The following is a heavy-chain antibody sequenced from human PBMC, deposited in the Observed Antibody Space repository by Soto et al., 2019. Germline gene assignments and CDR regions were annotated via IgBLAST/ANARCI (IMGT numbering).Heavy chain of an antibody. CDR1: GFTFSNSG. CDR2: IGPSGNT. D-gene: IGHD4-4*01. V-gene: IGHV3-23*01. J-gene: IGHJ6*02. Sequence: EVQLLESGGDLVQPGGSLRLVCAASGFTFSNSGMRWVHQAPGQGLEWVSSIGPSGNTYYSDAVKGRFTISRDISKNTLFLQMHSLRAEDTATYYSAKLLHNSYYNVMDVWGQGTTVTVSS. CDR3: AKLLHNSYYNVMDV.